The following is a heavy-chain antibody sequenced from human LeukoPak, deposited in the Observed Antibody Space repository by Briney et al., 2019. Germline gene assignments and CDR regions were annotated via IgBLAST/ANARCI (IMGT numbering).Heavy chain of an antibody. CDR3: AKRGVVIRVILVGFHKEAYYFDS. V-gene: IGHV3-23*01. J-gene: IGHJ4*02. CDR2: ISDTGGRT. D-gene: IGHD3-22*01. CDR1: GITLSNYG. Sequence: GGSLRLSCAVSGITLSNYGMTWVRQAPGKGLEWVAGISDTGGRTNYADSVKGRFTISRDNPNNTLYLQMNSLRAEDTAVYFCAKRGVVIRVILVGFHKEAYYFDSWGQGALVTVSS.